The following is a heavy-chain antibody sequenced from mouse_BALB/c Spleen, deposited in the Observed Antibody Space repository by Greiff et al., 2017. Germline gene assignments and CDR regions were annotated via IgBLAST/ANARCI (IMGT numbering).Heavy chain of an antibody. J-gene: IGHJ3*01. Sequence: LQQPGSELVRPGASVKLSCKASGYTFTSYWMHWVKQRPGQGLEWIGNIYPGSGSTNYDEKFKSKATLTVDTSSRTAYMQLSSLTSEDSAVYYCTRSGLGPSFAYWGQGTLVTVSA. D-gene: IGHD4-1*01. CDR1: GYTFTSYW. V-gene: IGHV1S22*01. CDR2: IYPGSGST. CDR3: TRSGLGPSFAY.